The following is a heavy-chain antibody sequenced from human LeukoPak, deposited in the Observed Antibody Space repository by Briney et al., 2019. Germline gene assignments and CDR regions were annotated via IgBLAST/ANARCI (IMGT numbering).Heavy chain of an antibody. D-gene: IGHD3-3*01. Sequence: SETLSLTCTVSGGSISSYYWSWIRQPAGKGLEWIGRIYTSGSTNYNPSLKSRVTMSVDTSKNQFSLKLLSVTAADTAVYYCARRVPVSDFWSGPESSNWFDPWGQGTLVTVSS. CDR3: ARRVPVSDFWSGPESSNWFDP. J-gene: IGHJ5*02. CDR2: IYTSGST. CDR1: GGSISSYY. V-gene: IGHV4-4*07.